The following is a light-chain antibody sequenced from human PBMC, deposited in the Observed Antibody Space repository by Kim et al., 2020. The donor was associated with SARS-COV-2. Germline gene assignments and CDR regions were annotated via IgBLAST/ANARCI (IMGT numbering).Light chain of an antibody. CDR1: TLGSKG. J-gene: IGLJ3*02. CDR3: QVWDGSSDHWV. Sequence: PGKPAQIPCGGNTLGSKGVHWYQQKPGQAPVLVISFDRDRPSGIPERFSGSNPGTTATLTISRVEAGDEADYYCQVWDGSSDHWVFGGGTKLTVL. V-gene: IGLV3-21*04. CDR2: FDR.